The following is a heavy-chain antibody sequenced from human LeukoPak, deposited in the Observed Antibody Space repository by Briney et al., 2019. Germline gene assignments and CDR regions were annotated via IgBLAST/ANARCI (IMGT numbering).Heavy chain of an antibody. CDR1: GFTFRSYA. CDR3: ARVVKGRYYDSSGYYNAEYFQH. J-gene: IGHJ1*01. CDR2: IYSGGST. D-gene: IGHD3-22*01. Sequence: GGSLRLSCAASGFTFRSYAMSWVRQAPGKGLEWVSVIYSGGSTYYADSVKGRFTISRHNSKNTLYLQMNSLRAEDTAVYYCARVVKGRYYDSSGYYNAEYFQHWGQGTLVTVSS. V-gene: IGHV3-53*04.